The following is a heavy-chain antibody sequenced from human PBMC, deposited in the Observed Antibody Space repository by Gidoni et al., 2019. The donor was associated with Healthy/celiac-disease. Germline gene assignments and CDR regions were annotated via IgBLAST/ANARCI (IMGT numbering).Heavy chain of an antibody. CDR3: ATSRTFFDY. J-gene: IGHJ4*02. CDR2: IDSSGSAI. D-gene: IGHD1-7*01. Sequence: EVQLVESGGDSVQPGGSLRLSCTASGFSFTTSRMTWVRQAPGKGLEWISFIDSSGSAIYYADSVKGRFTISRDNAKDSLYLQMNSLRDDDTAVYYCATSRTFFDYWGQGTLVIVSS. V-gene: IGHV3-48*02. CDR1: GFSFTTSR.